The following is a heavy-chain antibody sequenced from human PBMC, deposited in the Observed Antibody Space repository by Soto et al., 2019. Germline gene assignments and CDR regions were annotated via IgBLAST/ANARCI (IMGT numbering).Heavy chain of an antibody. Sequence: SETLSLTCTVSGGSISSSSYYWGWIRQPPGKGLEWIGSIYYSGSTYYNPSLKSRVTISVDTSKNQFSLKLSSVTAADTAVYYCARAADNVLSDFWSGYGPYYYYYMDVWGKGTTVTVSS. CDR3: ARAADNVLSDFWSGYGPYYYYYMDV. CDR1: GGSISSSSYY. D-gene: IGHD3-3*01. CDR2: IYYSGST. V-gene: IGHV4-39*01. J-gene: IGHJ6*03.